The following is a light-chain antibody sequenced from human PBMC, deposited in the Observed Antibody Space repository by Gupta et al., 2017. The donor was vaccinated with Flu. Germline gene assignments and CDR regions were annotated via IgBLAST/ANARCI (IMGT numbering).Light chain of an antibody. V-gene: IGLV3-21*02. J-gene: IGLJ2*01. Sequence: SFVLTQPPSVSVAPGQTATITCGGEDIGYKSVHWYQQKPGQAPTLVVYDDSNRPSGIPERCSGSNSGHTATRTISRVEAGDEADDYCQLWDNPREHVGFGGGTKLTVL. CDR3: QLWDNPREHVG. CDR2: DDS. CDR1: DIGYKS.